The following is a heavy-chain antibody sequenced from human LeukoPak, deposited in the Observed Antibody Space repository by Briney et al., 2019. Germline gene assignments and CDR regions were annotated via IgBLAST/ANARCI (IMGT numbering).Heavy chain of an antibody. CDR2: IYYSGST. J-gene: IGHJ5*02. Sequence: SETLSLTCTVSGGSISSSSYYWGWIRQPPGKGLEWIRSIYYSGSTYYNPSLKSRVTISVDTSKNQFSLKLSSVTAADTAVYYCARQSGVRGVIIPNWFDPWGQGTLVTVSS. CDR3: ARQSGVRGVIIPNWFDP. V-gene: IGHV4-39*01. D-gene: IGHD3-10*01. CDR1: GGSISSSSYY.